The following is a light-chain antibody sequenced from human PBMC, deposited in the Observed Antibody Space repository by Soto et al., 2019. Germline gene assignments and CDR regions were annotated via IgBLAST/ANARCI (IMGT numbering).Light chain of an antibody. V-gene: IGKV3-20*01. CDR1: QSVSSY. CDR2: DAS. CDR3: QQFSSYPLT. J-gene: IGKJ4*01. Sequence: EIVLTQSPGTLSLSPGERATLSCRASQSVSSYLSWYQQKPGQPPRLLIYDASSRATGIPDRFSGGGSGTDFTLTISRLEPEDFAVYYCQQFSSYPLTFGGGTKVDI.